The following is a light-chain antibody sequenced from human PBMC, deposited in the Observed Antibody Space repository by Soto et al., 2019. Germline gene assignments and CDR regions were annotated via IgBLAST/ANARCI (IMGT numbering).Light chain of an antibody. V-gene: IGLV2-23*02. CDR1: SSDVGSYNL. Sequence: QSVLAQPASVSGSPGQSITISCTGTSSDVGSYNLVSWYQQHPGKAPKLMIYEVSKRPSGVSNRFSGSKSGNTASLTIPGLQAEDEADYYCCSYAGSTPYVSGTGTKVTVL. CDR3: CSYAGSTPYV. J-gene: IGLJ1*01. CDR2: EVS.